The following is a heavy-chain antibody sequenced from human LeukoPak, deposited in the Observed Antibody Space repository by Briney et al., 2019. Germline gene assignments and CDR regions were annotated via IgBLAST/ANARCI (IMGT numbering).Heavy chain of an antibody. V-gene: IGHV1-69*04. D-gene: IGHD6-13*01. J-gene: IGHJ4*02. CDR1: GGTFSSYA. CDR3: ARYSSSWFYFDY. Sequence: SVKVSCKASGGTFSSYAISWVRQAPGQGLEWMGRIIPILGIANYAQKFQGRVTITADKSTSTAYMELSSLRSEDTAVYYCARYSSSWFYFDYWGQGTLVTVSS. CDR2: IIPILGIA.